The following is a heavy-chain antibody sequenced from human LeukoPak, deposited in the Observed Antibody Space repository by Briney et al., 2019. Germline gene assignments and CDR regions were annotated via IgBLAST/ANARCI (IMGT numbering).Heavy chain of an antibody. V-gene: IGHV4-59*01. Sequence: SETLSLTCTVSGASISSYYWSWIRQPPGKGLEWIGYIYYSGSTNYNPSLKSRVTISVDTSKNQFSLKLSSVTAADTAVYYCARKLAAAAEDDAFDIWGQGTMVTVSS. D-gene: IGHD6-13*01. CDR2: IYYSGST. CDR1: GASISSYY. J-gene: IGHJ3*02. CDR3: ARKLAAAAEDDAFDI.